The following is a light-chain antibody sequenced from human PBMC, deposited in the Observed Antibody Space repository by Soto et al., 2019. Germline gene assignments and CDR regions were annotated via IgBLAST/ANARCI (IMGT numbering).Light chain of an antibody. Sequence: QSVLTQSPSASASLGASVKLTCTLSSGHSSYAIAWHQQQPEKGPRYLMKLDSDGSHTKGDAIPDRFSGSSSGAERYLTISSLQSEDEADYYCQTWGTVSHLVFGGGTKLTVL. CDR1: SGHSSYA. J-gene: IGLJ2*01. V-gene: IGLV4-69*01. CDR2: LDSDGSH. CDR3: QTWGTVSHLV.